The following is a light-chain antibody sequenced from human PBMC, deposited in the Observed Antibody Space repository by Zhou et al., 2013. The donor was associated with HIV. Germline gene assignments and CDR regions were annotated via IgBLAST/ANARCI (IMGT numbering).Light chain of an antibody. J-gene: IGKJ4*01. CDR3: QQSYSSPLT. Sequence: DFQMTQSPSSVSASVGDRVVITCRASQDISSWLAWYQQKPGKAPMLLIYAASSLQSGVPSSFSGSGSGTDFTLTINSLQPEDFATYYCQQSYSSPLTFGGGTKVEIK. CDR2: AAS. CDR1: QDISSW. V-gene: IGKV1-12*01.